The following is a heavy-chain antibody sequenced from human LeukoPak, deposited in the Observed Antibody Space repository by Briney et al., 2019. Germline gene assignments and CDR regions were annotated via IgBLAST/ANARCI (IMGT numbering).Heavy chain of an antibody. CDR1: GLTLSGSA. Sequence: GGYLRLSCAASGLTLSGSAMQWVRQAPGKGLEWVGRIRSEAENSATALAASVKGRFTISRDDSKNMVYLQLDSLKAEDTAVYYCAKPLPGVRTKHALDICGRGTLVTVAS. J-gene: IGHJ3*02. D-gene: IGHD3-3*01. V-gene: IGHV3-73*01. CDR2: IRSEAENSAT. CDR3: AKPLPGVRTKHALDI.